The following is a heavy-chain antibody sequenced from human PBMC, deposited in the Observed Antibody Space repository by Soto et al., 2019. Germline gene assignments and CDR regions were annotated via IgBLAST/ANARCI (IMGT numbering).Heavy chain of an antibody. CDR2: INSDGSST. CDR1: GFTFSSYW. J-gene: IGHJ4*02. V-gene: IGHV3-74*01. CDR3: ARDSLDDFWSGYSPFDY. D-gene: IGHD3-3*01. Sequence: LRLSCAASGFTFSSYWMHWVRQAPGKGLVWVARINSDGSSTSYADSVKGRFTISRDNAKKTLYLQMNSLRAEDTAVYYCARDSLDDFWSGYSPFDYWGQGTLVTVSS.